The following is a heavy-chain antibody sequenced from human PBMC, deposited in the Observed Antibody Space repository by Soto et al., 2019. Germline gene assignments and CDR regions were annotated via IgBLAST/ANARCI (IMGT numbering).Heavy chain of an antibody. CDR3: ARDLCMVRGVIVLDS. CDR2: IYYSGST. Sequence: SETLSLTCTVSGGSISSYYWSWIRQPPGKGLEWIGYIYYSGSTNYNPSLKSRVTISVDTSKNQFSLKLSSVTAADTAVYYCARDLCMVRGVIVLDSSAQGSLVIGSS. V-gene: IGHV4-59*12. J-gene: IGHJ5*01. CDR1: GGSISSYY. D-gene: IGHD3-10*01.